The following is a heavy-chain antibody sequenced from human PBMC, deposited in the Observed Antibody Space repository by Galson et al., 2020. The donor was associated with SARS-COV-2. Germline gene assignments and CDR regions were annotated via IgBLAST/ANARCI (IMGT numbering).Heavy chain of an antibody. Sequence: GGSLRLSCSASGFTFSSYAMNWVRQAPGKGLEYVSVIDRHGAYTFYADSVKGRFTISRDNSKNTVYLQMNSLRGQDTAVYYCVRDSGAELTTITKLLYWGQGTLVTVSS. CDR3: VRDSGAELTTITKLLY. CDR1: GFTFSSYA. D-gene: IGHD4-4*01. V-gene: IGHV3-64D*06. CDR2: IDRHGAYT. J-gene: IGHJ4*02.